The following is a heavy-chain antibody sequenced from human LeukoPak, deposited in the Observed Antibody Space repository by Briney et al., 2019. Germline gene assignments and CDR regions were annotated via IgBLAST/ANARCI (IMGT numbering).Heavy chain of an antibody. CDR1: GGSISSGGYY. CDR3: VRVASAYERILDS. J-gene: IGHJ4*02. D-gene: IGHD5-12*01. CDR2: IYYSGST. Sequence: SQTLSLTCTVFGGSISSGGYYWSWIRQHPGKGLEWIGYIYYSGSTYYNPSLKSRVTISVDTSKNQFSLELSSVTAADTAVYYCVRVASAYERILDSWGQGTLVTVSS. V-gene: IGHV4-31*03.